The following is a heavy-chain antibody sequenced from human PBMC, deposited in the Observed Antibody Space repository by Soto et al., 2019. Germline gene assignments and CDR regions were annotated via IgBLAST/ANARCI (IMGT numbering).Heavy chain of an antibody. CDR1: GGSISSSSYY. D-gene: IGHD3-10*01. J-gene: IGHJ6*02. CDR3: ARRTVWFGDYGMDV. Sequence: SLTCTVSGGSISSSSYYWGWIRQPPGKGLEWIGSIYYSGSTYYNQSLKSRVTISVDTSKNQFSLKLSSVTAADTAVYYCARRTVWFGDYGMDVWGQGTTVTVSS. CDR2: IYYSGST. V-gene: IGHV4-39*01.